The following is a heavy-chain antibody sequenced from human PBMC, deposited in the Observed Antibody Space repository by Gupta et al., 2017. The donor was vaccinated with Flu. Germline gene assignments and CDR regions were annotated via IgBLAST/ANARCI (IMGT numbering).Heavy chain of an antibody. J-gene: IGHJ2*01. CDR3: ARGAIVYYYDSSGYYPYWYFDL. CDR1: GFTFRRYW. V-gene: IGHV3-7*02. Sequence: EVQLVESGGGLVQPGGSLRLSCAASGFTFRRYWMSWVRQAPGKGLEWVANIKQDGSEKYYVDSMKGRCTISIDNAKNSLYLQMNSLRAEDTAVYYCARGAIVYYYDSSGYYPYWYFDLWGRGTLVTVSS. D-gene: IGHD3-22*01. CDR2: IKQDGSEK.